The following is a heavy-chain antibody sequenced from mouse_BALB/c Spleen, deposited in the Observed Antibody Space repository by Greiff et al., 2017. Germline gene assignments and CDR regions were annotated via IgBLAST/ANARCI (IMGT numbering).Heavy chain of an antibody. Sequence: VMLVESGPGLVQPSQSLSITCTVSGFSLTSYGVHWVRQSPGKGLEWLGVIWSGGSTDYNAAFISRLSISKDNSKSQVFFKMNSLQANDTAIYYCARIGGYYYGSSYDWYFDVWGAGPRSPSPQ. CDR1: GFSLTSYG. J-gene: IGHJ1*01. CDR2: IWSGGST. V-gene: IGHV2-2*02. CDR3: ARIGGYYYGSSYDWYFDV. D-gene: IGHD1-1*01.